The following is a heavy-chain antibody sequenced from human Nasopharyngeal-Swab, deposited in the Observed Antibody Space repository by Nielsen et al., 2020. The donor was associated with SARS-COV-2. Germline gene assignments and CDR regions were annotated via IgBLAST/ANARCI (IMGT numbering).Heavy chain of an antibody. V-gene: IGHV3-66*01. CDR2: IYSGGST. J-gene: IGHJ4*02. Sequence: GESLKISCEASGFTVSSNYMSWVRQAPGKGLEWVSLIYSGGSTYYADSVKGRFTISRDNSKNTLYLQMNSLRAEDTALYYCASSIDYWGQGTLVTVSS. CDR3: ASSIDY. CDR1: GFTVSSNY.